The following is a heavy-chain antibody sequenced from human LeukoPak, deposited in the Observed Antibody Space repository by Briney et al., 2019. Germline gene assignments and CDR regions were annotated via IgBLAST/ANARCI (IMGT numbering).Heavy chain of an antibody. J-gene: IGHJ4*02. D-gene: IGHD2-2*01. CDR2: IGTAGDT. CDR3: ARGASVPAAFDY. Sequence: GGSLRLSCAASGFTFSSYDMHWVRHATGKGLEWVSAIGTAGDTYYPGSVKGRFTISRENAKNSLYLQMNSLRAGDKAVYYCARGASVPAAFDYWGQGTLVTVSS. CDR1: GFTFSSYD. V-gene: IGHV3-13*01.